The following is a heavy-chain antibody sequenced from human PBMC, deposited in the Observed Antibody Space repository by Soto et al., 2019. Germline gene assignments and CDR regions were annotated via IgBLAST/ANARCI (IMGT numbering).Heavy chain of an antibody. CDR1: GGSISSGGYY. CDR2: IYYSGST. CDR3: ARDLHLVATDYGMDV. J-gene: IGHJ6*02. V-gene: IGHV4-31*03. Sequence: SETLSLTCTVSGGSISSGGYYWSWIRQHPGKGLEWIGYIYYSGSTYYNPSLKSRVTISVDTSKNQFSLKLSSVTAADTAVYYCARDLHLVATDYGMDVWGQGTTVTVSS. D-gene: IGHD5-12*01.